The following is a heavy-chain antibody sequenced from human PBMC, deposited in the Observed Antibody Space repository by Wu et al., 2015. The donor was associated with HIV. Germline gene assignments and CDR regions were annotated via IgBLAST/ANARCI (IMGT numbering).Heavy chain of an antibody. CDR2: IIPIFGTA. V-gene: IGHV1-69*05. Sequence: QVQLVQSGAEVKKPGSSVKVSCKASGGTFSSYAISWVRQAPGQGLEWMGGIIPIFGTANYAQKFQGRVTITTDESTSTAYMELSSLRSEDTAVYYCARGGWLTRGVRVGYYGMDVWGPRDHGHRLL. CDR1: GGTFSSYA. CDR3: ARGGWLTRGVRVGYYGMDV. J-gene: IGHJ6*01. D-gene: IGHD5-12*01.